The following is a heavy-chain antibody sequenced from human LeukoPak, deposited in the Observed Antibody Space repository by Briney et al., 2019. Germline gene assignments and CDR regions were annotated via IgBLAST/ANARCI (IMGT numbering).Heavy chain of an antibody. CDR2: INPNSGGT. J-gene: IGHJ4*02. CDR1: GYTFTGYY. V-gene: IGHV1-2*02. CDR3: ARDPHVLRYFDWFLGY. Sequence: ASVKVSCKASGYTFTGYYTHWVRQAPGQGLEWMGWINPNSGGTNYAQKFQGRVTMTRDTSISTAYMELSRLRSDDTAVYYCARDPHVLRYFDWFLGYWGQGTLVTVSS. D-gene: IGHD3-9*01.